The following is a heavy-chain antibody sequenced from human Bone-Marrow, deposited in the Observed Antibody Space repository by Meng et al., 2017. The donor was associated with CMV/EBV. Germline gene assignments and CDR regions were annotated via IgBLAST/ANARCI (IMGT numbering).Heavy chain of an antibody. CDR3: ARDLKDSSGWYYFDY. V-gene: IGHV3-30*03. Sequence: GGSLRLSCVASGFTVSSNYMSWVRQAPGKGLEWVAVISYDGSNKYYADSVKGRFTISRDNSKNTLYLQMNSLRAEDTAVYYCARDLKDSSGWYYFDYWGQGTLVTVSS. CDR1: GFTVSSNY. CDR2: ISYDGSNK. J-gene: IGHJ4*02. D-gene: IGHD6-19*01.